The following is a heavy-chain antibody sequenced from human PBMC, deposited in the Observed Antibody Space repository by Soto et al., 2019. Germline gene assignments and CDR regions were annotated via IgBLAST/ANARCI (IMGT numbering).Heavy chain of an antibody. Sequence: SETLSLTCTVSGGSISSYYWSWIRQPPGKGLEWIGYIYYSGSTNYNPSLKSRVTISVDTSKNQFSLKLSSVTAADTAVYYCARDLGWAVAGTDYYYMDVWGKGTTVTVSS. V-gene: IGHV4-59*01. CDR2: IYYSGST. D-gene: IGHD6-19*01. CDR1: GGSISSYY. J-gene: IGHJ6*03. CDR3: ARDLGWAVAGTDYYYMDV.